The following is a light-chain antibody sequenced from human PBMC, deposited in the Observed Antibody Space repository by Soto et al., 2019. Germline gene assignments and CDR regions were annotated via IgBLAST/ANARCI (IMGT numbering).Light chain of an antibody. J-gene: IGKJ1*01. Sequence: ASVGARVTITFRASQSISSWLAWYQQKPGKAPKLLIYDASSLESGVPSRFSGSGSGTEFTLTIGGLQPDDFATYYCQHYNAFPWPFGQGTKVDIK. CDR2: DAS. CDR3: QHYNAFPWP. V-gene: IGKV1-5*01. CDR1: QSISSW.